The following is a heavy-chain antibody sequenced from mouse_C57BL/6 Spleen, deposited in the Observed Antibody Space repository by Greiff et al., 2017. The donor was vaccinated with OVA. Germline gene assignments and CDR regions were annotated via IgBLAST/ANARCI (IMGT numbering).Heavy chain of an antibody. D-gene: IGHD1-1*01. Sequence: EVKLQESGAELVKPGASVKLSCTASGFNIKDYYMHWVKQRTEQGLEWIGRIDPEDGENKYAPKFQGKATITADTSSNTAYLQLSSLTSEDTAVYYCARHYYGSSYPDYWGQGTTLTVSS. J-gene: IGHJ2*01. CDR3: ARHYYGSSYPDY. V-gene: IGHV14-2*01. CDR2: IDPEDGEN. CDR1: GFNIKDYY.